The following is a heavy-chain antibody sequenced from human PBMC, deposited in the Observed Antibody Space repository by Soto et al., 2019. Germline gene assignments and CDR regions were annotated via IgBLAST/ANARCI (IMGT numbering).Heavy chain of an antibody. CDR3: ALGDSSGYYYYYYGMDV. CDR2: ISAYNGNT. CDR1: GYTFTSYG. D-gene: IGHD3-22*01. J-gene: IGHJ6*02. V-gene: IGHV1-18*01. Sequence: ASVKVSCKASGYTFTSYGISWVRQAPGQGLEWMGWISAYNGNTNYAQKLQGRVTMTTDTSTSTAYMELGSLRSDDTAVYYCALGDSSGYYYYYYGMDVWGQGTTVTVSS.